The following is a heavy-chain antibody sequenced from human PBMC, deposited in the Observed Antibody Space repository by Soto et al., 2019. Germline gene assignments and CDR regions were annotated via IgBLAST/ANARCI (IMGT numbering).Heavy chain of an antibody. D-gene: IGHD3-22*01. V-gene: IGHV4-59*01. J-gene: IGHJ5*02. CDR1: GGSISSYY. CDR2: IYYSGST. Sequence: SETLSLTCTFSGGSISSYYWSWIRQPPGKGLEWIGYIYYSGSTNYNPSLKSRVTISVDTSKNQFSLKLSSVTAADTAVYYCAREGYYYDSSGYYVFWFDPWGQGTLVTVSS. CDR3: AREGYYYDSSGYYVFWFDP.